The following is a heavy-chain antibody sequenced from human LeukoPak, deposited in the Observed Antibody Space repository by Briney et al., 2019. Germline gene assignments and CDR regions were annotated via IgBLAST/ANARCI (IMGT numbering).Heavy chain of an antibody. CDR2: MNPNSGNT. J-gene: IGHJ6*03. Sequence: ASVKVSCKASGYTFTSYDINWVRQATGQGLEWMGWMNPNSGNTGYAQKFQGRVTMTRNTSISTAYMELSSLRSEDTAVYYCARGITMVRGVRDYYMDVWGKETTVTVSS. CDR3: ARGITMVRGVRDYYMDV. V-gene: IGHV1-8*01. CDR1: GYTFTSYD. D-gene: IGHD3-10*01.